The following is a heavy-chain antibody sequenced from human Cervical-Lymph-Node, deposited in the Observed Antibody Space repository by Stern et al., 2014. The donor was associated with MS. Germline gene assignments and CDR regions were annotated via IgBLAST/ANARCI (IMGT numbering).Heavy chain of an antibody. CDR2: SYPGDSDP. D-gene: IGHD4-17*01. CDR3: ARDYGDYAFDY. CDR1: GYSFTANW. V-gene: IGHV5-51*01. J-gene: IGHJ4*02. Sequence: EVQLVESGAEVKKPGESLKISCKGSGYSFTANWIGWVRQMPGKGLEWMGISYPGDSDPRYSPSFHGQVTISADKSISTAYLQWSSLKASDTAMYYCARDYGDYAFDYWGQGTLVTVSS.